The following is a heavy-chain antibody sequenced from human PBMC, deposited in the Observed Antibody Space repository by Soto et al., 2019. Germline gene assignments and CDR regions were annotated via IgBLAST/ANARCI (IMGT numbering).Heavy chain of an antibody. CDR3: ARDGSGSYSYYYNGMDV. Sequence: PSETLSLTCTVSGGSISSSSYYWGWLRQPPGKGLEWSGRTYYSGSTYYNPSLKSRVTISVDTSKNQFSLKLSSVTAADTAVYYCARDGSGSYSYYYNGMDVWGQGTTVTVSS. J-gene: IGHJ6*02. V-gene: IGHV4-39*07. CDR1: GGSISSSSYY. CDR2: TYYSGST. D-gene: IGHD3-10*01.